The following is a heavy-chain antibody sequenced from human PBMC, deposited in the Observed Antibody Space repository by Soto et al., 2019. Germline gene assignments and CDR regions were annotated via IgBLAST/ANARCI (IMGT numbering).Heavy chain of an antibody. D-gene: IGHD3-3*01. CDR1: GYTFTGYY. CDR2: INPNSGGT. Sequence: ASVKVSCKASGYTFTGYYMHWVRQAPGQGLEWMGWINPNSGGTNYAQKFQGRVTMTRDTSISTAYMELSRLRSDDTAVYYCARVSLRFLEWLLYESAFDIWGQGTMVTVSS. V-gene: IGHV1-2*02. CDR3: ARVSLRFLEWLLYESAFDI. J-gene: IGHJ3*02.